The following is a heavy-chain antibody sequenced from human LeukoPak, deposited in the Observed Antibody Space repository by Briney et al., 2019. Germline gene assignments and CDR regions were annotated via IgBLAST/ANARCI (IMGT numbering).Heavy chain of an antibody. CDR1: GGSFSDYY. Sequence: SETLSLTCAVYGGSFSDYYWSWIRQPPGKGLEWIGEITHDGSTNYNPSLKSRVTISLDTSKNQFSLKLSSVTAADTAVYYCARDRPVPKAPVTMRAELDYWGRGTLVTVSS. D-gene: IGHD3-22*01. V-gene: IGHV4-34*01. CDR2: ITHDGST. CDR3: ARDRPVPKAPVTMRAELDY. J-gene: IGHJ4*02.